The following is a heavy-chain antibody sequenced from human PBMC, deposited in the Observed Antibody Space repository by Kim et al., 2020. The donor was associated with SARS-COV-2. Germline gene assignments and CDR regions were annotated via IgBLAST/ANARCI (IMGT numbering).Heavy chain of an antibody. J-gene: IGHJ4*02. CDR2: IYYSGST. D-gene: IGHD3-10*01. Sequence: SETLYLTCTVSGGSISSYYWSWIRQPPGKGLEWIGYIYYSGSTNYNPSLKSRVTISVDTSKNQFSLKLSSVTAADTAVYYCARGGVRPDYWGQGTLVTVS. CDR1: GGSISSYY. CDR3: ARGGVRPDY. V-gene: IGHV4-59*13.